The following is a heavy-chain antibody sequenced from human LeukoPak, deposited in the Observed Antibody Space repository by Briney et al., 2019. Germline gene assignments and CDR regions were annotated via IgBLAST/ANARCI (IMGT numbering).Heavy chain of an antibody. V-gene: IGHV4-39*01. J-gene: IGHJ4*02. D-gene: IGHD1-7*01. CDR3: ASERKELPAFFDY. Sequence: SETLSLTCTVSGGSISSSSYYWGWIPQPPGKGLEWIGSIHYSGSTYNNPSLNSRVTISVDMSKNQLSLKLSSVTAADTAVYHCASERKELPAFFDYWGQGTLVTVSS. CDR2: IHYSGST. CDR1: GGSISSSSYY.